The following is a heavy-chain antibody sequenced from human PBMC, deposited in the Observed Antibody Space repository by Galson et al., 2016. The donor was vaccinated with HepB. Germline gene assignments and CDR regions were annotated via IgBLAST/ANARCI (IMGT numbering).Heavy chain of an antibody. D-gene: IGHD3-22*01. V-gene: IGHV2-70*01. CDR2: IDWEDDK. J-gene: IGHJ3*02. Sequence: PALVKPTQILTLTCTFSGFSLSTSGMCVTWIRQPPGKALEWLALIDWEDDKYYDTSLKTRLTVSKDTSKDQVVLTMTDMDPVDTATYYCARTQCSGYKSWALDIWGQGTMVTVSS. CDR1: GFSLSTSGMC. CDR3: ARTQCSGYKSWALDI.